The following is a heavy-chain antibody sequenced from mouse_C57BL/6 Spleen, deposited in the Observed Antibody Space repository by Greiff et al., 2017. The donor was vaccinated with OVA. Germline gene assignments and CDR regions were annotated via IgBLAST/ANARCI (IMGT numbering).Heavy chain of an antibody. J-gene: IGHJ4*01. D-gene: IGHD3-2*02. Sequence: QVQLQQPGAELVMPGASVKLSCKASGYTFTSYWMHWVKQRPGQGLEWIGEIDPSDSYTNYNQKFKGKSTLTVDKSSSTAYMQLSSLTSEDSAVYYCARQLRYGSYAMDYWGQGTSVTVSS. CDR2: IDPSDSYT. CDR3: ARQLRYGSYAMDY. CDR1: GYTFTSYW. V-gene: IGHV1-69*01.